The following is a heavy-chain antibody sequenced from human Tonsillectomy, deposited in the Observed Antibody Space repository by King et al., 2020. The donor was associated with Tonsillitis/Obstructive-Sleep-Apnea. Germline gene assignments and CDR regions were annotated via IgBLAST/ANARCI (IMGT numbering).Heavy chain of an antibody. CDR1: GYTFSNYG. V-gene: IGHV1-18*01. Sequence: VQSGAEVKKPGASVKVSCKASGYTFSNYGISWVRQAPGQGLEWLGWISAYNGHTNLAQKPQGRVTMTTDTSTSTAYMELRSLRSDDTAVYYCARDSMSHYFDSSAYYTFDYWGQGTLVTVSS. CDR2: ISAYNGHT. CDR3: ARDSMSHYFDSSAYYTFDY. J-gene: IGHJ4*02. D-gene: IGHD3-22*01.